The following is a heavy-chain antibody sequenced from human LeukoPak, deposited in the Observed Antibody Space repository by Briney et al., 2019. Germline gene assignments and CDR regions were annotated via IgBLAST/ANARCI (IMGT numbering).Heavy chain of an antibody. CDR2: ISHSSNYK. CDR1: DLTFSGYI. Sequence: PGGSLRLSCEASDLTFSGYIMNWVRLAPGRGLEWASSISHSSNYKYYADSVKGRFTISRDNAMNSLYLQMNSLRAEDTAVYYCARGLRSCNSASCQPTWFDPWGQGALVTVSS. D-gene: IGHD2-2*01. V-gene: IGHV3-21*01. CDR3: ARGLRSCNSASCQPTWFDP. J-gene: IGHJ5*02.